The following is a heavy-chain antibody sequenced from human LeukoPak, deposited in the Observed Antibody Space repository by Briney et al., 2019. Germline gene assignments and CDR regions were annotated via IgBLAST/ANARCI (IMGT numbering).Heavy chain of an antibody. CDR3: ARLGGSYLRGRYYYYYMDV. CDR1: GGSISSGSYY. V-gene: IGHV4-61*02. CDR2: IYTSGST. J-gene: IGHJ6*03. D-gene: IGHD1-26*01. Sequence: PSETLSLTCTVSGGSISSGSYYWIWIRQPAGKELEYIGRIYTSGSTNYNPSLKSRVTISVDTSKNQFSLKLSSVTAADTAVYYCARLGGSYLRGRYYYYYMDVWGKGTTVTISS.